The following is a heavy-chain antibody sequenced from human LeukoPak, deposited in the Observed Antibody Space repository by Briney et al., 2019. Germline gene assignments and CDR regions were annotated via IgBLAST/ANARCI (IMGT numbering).Heavy chain of an antibody. Sequence: SETLSLTCTVSGGSISSSSYYWGWIRQPPGKGLEWIGSIYYSGSTYYNPSLKSRVTISVDTSKNQFSLKLSSVTAADTAVYYCARLLRYFDWLSSLNPFDYWGQGTLVTVSS. CDR2: IYYSGST. D-gene: IGHD3-9*01. CDR3: ARLLRYFDWLSSLNPFDY. J-gene: IGHJ4*02. V-gene: IGHV4-39*01. CDR1: GGSISSSSYY.